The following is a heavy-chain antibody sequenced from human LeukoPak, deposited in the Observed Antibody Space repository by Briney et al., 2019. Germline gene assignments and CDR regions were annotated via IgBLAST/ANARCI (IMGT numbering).Heavy chain of an antibody. CDR1: GGSISSGGYS. J-gene: IGHJ4*02. CDR2: IYHSGST. Sequence: SQTLSLTCAVSGGSISSGGYSWSWIRQPPGRGLEWIGYIYHSGSTYYNPSLKSRVTISVDRSKNQFSLKLSSVTAADTAVYYCARAGVGYGDYYFDYWGQGTLVTVSS. V-gene: IGHV4-30-2*01. D-gene: IGHD4-17*01. CDR3: ARAGVGYGDYYFDY.